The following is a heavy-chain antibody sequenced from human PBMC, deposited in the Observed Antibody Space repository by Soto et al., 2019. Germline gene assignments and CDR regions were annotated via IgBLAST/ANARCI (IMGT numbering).Heavy chain of an antibody. Sequence: EVQLVESGGGLVQPGGSLRLSCAASGFTFSTYSMNWVRQAPGKGLEWVSSISSSRSYIYYSDSVKGRFSISRDYAKSSQSLQMNCLRAEDTAVYYCARYSLVGSGWAIDYWGQGTLVTVSS. CDR2: ISSSRSYI. V-gene: IGHV3-21*01. CDR1: GFTFSTYS. J-gene: IGHJ4*02. D-gene: IGHD6-19*01. CDR3: ARYSLVGSGWAIDY.